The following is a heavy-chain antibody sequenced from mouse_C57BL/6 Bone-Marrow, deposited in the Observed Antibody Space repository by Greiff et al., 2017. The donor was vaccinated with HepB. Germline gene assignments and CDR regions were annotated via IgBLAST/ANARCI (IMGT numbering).Heavy chain of an antibody. V-gene: IGHV1-42*01. CDR2: INPSTGGT. CDR3: ARCGHSNYFWFAY. J-gene: IGHJ3*01. CDR1: GYSFTGYY. Sequence: VQLKESGPELVKPGASVKISCKASGYSFTGYYMNWVKQSPEKSLEWIGEINPSTGGTTYNQKFKAKATLTVDKSSSTAYMQLKSLTSEDSAVYYWARCGHSNYFWFAYWGQGTLVTVSA. D-gene: IGHD2-5*01.